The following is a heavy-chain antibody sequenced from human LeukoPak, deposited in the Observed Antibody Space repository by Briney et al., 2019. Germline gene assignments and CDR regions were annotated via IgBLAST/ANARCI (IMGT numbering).Heavy chain of an antibody. Sequence: ASVKVSCKASGYTFTGYYMHWVRQAPGQGLEWMGWINPNSGGTNYAQKFQGRVTMTRDTSISTAYMELSRLRSDDTAVYYCARDPGIAARPRTTFGFDPWGQGTLVTVSS. CDR3: ARDPGIAARPRTTFGFDP. D-gene: IGHD6-6*01. CDR1: GYTFTGYY. V-gene: IGHV1-2*02. J-gene: IGHJ5*02. CDR2: INPNSGGT.